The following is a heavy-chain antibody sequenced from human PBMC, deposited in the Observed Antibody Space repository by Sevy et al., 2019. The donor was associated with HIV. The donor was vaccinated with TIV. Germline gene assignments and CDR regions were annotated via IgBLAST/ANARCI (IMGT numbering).Heavy chain of an antibody. J-gene: IGHJ4*02. Sequence: ASVKVSCKASGYIFTGYYMHWVRQAPGQGLEWMGWNNPNSGGTKYEQKFQGRVTMTRDKSISTVYMELSRLRSDDTAVYFCARRYSNSLNYFDFWGQGTLVTVSS. D-gene: IGHD6-13*01. CDR2: NNPNSGGT. CDR1: GYIFTGYY. CDR3: ARRYSNSLNYFDF. V-gene: IGHV1-2*02.